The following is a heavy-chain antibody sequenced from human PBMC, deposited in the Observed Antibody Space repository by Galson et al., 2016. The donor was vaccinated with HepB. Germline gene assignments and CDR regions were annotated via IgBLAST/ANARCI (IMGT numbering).Heavy chain of an antibody. J-gene: IGHJ6*02. CDR2: ISGSGSYL. CDR1: GFTFSTYN. CDR3: SRDLRNVERPDLTDYYGMDV. Sequence: LRLSCAASGFTFSTYNMNWVRQPPGKGLEWGSSISGSGSYLYYADSAKGRLTIYRDNATNSLYLHLSSLRAEDTAVYYCSRDLRNVERPDLTDYYGMDVWGQGTTVTVSS. D-gene: IGHD1-1*01. V-gene: IGHV3-21*01.